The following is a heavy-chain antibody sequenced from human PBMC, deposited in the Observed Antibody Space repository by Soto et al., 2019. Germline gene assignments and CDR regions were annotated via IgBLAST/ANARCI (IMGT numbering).Heavy chain of an antibody. CDR2: INPSGST. Sequence: SVPRSQAGGIYDSYFCGPSCSWPSQASGKGLEWIGEINPSGSTYYNPSLTSRVTMSLDTSKNQFSLRLSSVTAADTAMYYCSRGLDPYEGGNSWAQGTLVTVS. J-gene: IGHJ4*02. CDR3: SRGLDPYEGGNS. D-gene: IGHD5-12*01. CDR1: DSYFCGPS. V-gene: IGHV4-34*01.